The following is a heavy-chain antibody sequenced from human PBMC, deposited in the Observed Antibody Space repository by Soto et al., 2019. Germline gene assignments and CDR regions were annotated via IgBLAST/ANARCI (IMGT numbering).Heavy chain of an antibody. CDR3: EKDRLEQYQLPPFFPH. CDR1: GFTFSNSG. J-gene: IGHJ4*02. CDR2: ISFDGSNK. Sequence: QVQLVESGGGVVQPGRSLRLSCAASGFTFSNSGMHWVRQAPGMGLDWVAVISFDGSNKYYADSVRGRFTISRDNSEKSRYMKKNTLRAEDRGVYYWEKDRLEQYQLPPFFPHWGGGPLVTFPT. D-gene: IGHD2-2*01. V-gene: IGHV3-30*18.